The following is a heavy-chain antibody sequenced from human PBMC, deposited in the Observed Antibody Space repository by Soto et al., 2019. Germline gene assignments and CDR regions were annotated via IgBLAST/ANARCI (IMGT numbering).Heavy chain of an antibody. D-gene: IGHD5-18*01. CDR1: GFTFSNAW. V-gene: IGHV3-15*01. CDR3: SHGYYQYFNS. CDR2: IKGEADGGTT. J-gene: IGHJ4*02. Sequence: GGSLRLSCAASGFTFSNAWMSWVRQAPGKGLEWVGRIKGEADGGTTDYAAPVKGRFTISRDDSENTLYLQMNSLKTEDTAVYYCSHGYYQYFNSWGQGTLVTVSS.